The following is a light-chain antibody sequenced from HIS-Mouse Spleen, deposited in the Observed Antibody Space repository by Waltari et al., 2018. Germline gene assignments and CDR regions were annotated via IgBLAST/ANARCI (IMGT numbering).Light chain of an antibody. CDR2: DAS. J-gene: IGKJ4*01. Sequence: IVLTQSPATLSFSPWESATLPCRASQSVSSYLAWYQQQPGQAPRLLIYDASNRATGIPARFSGSGSGTDFTLTISSLEPEDFAFYYCQQRSNWLTFGGGTKVEIK. CDR1: QSVSSY. V-gene: IGKV3-11*01. CDR3: QQRSNWLT.